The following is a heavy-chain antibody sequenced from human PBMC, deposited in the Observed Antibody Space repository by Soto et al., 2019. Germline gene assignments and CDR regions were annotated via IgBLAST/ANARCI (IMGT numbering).Heavy chain of an antibody. V-gene: IGHV3-48*03. CDR1: GFSFHSYG. D-gene: IGHD5-18*01. CDR3: VGEGYNYLDH. J-gene: IGHJ4*02. Sequence: EVQLVESGGGLVQPGGSLRLSCAASGFSFHSYGMDWVRQGPGKGLEWISHIRMSGTNKFYADSVKGRFTISRDNGKNLMFLEVNRARAGDTTVCFCVGEGYNYLDHWGQRILVSVSS. CDR2: IRMSGTNK.